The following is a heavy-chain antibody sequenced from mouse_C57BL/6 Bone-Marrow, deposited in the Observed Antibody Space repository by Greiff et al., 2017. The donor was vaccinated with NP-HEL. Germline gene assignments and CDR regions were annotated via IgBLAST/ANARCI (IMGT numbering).Heavy chain of an antibody. CDR1: GFSLTSYG. CDR2: IWSGGSP. J-gene: IGHJ3*01. Sequence: VQGVESGPGLVQPSQSLSITCTVSGFSLTSYGVHWVRQSPGKGLEWLGVIWSGGSPDYNAAFISRLSISKNNSKSQVFFKMNSLQADDTAIYYCARRWLLQFAYWGQGTLVTVSA. V-gene: IGHV2-2*01. D-gene: IGHD2-3*01. CDR3: ARRWLLQFAY.